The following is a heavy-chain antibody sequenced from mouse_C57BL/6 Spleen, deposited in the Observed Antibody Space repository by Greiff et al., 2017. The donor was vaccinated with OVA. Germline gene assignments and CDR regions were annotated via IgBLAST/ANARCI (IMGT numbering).Heavy chain of an antibody. CDR2: ISYDGSN. J-gene: IGHJ2*01. Sequence: EVQLQESGPGLVKPSPSLSLTCSVTGYSITSGYYWNWIRQFPRNKLEWMGYISYDGSNNYNPSLKNRISITRDTSKNQSFLKLNSVTTEDAAADYCARYDGYYFDYWGQGTTLTVSA. V-gene: IGHV3-6*01. D-gene: IGHD2-3*01. CDR1: GYSITSGYY. CDR3: ARYDGYYFDY.